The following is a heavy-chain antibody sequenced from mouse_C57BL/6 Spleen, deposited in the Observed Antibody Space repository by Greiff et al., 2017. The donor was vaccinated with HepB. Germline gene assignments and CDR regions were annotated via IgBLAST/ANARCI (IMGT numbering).Heavy chain of an antibody. V-gene: IGHV1-80*01. Sequence: VQLQQSGAELVKPGASVKISCKASGYAFSSYWMNWVKQRPGKGLEWIRQIYPGDGDTNYNGKFKGKATLTADKSSSTAYMQLSSLTSEDSAVYFCARSTSKGAMDYWGQGTSVTVSS. J-gene: IGHJ4*01. CDR1: GYAFSSYW. D-gene: IGHD2-10*02. CDR2: IYPGDGDT. CDR3: ARSTSKGAMDY.